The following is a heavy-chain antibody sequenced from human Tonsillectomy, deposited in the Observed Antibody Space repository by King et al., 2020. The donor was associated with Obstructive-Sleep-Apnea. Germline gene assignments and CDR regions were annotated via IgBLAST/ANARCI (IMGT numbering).Heavy chain of an antibody. CDR2: INSDGSTT. Sequence: VQLVESGGGLVQPGGSLRLSCAASGFTFSSYWMHWVRQGPGKGLVWVSRINSDGSTTSYADSVKGRFTISRDNAKNTLYLQINSLRVEDTAVYYCARDDSSSWTDPVSNAEYFHHWGQGTLVTVSS. CDR3: ARDDSSSWTDPVSNAEYFHH. V-gene: IGHV3-74*01. CDR1: GFTFSSYW. J-gene: IGHJ1*01. D-gene: IGHD6-13*01.